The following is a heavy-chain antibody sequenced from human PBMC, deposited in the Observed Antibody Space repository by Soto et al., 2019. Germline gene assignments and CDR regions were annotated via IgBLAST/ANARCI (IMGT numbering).Heavy chain of an antibody. D-gene: IGHD3-3*01. CDR2: ISGSGGST. J-gene: IGHJ6*03. Sequence: EVQLLESGGGLVQPGGSLRLSCAASGFTFSSYAMSWVRQAPGKGLEWVSAISGSGGSTDYADSVKGRFTISRDNSKNTLYLQMNSLRAEDTAVYYCAKGRGITIFGVVITARAYYYMDVWGKGTTVTVSS. CDR1: GFTFSSYA. CDR3: AKGRGITIFGVVITARAYYYMDV. V-gene: IGHV3-23*01.